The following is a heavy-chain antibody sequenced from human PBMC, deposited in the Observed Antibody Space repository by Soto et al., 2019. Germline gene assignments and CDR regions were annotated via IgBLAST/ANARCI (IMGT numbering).Heavy chain of an antibody. CDR3: AKFLLASRCWFRLVFDF. D-gene: IGHD6-13*01. J-gene: IGHJ4*02. Sequence: EVQLLESGGGLVQPGGSLRLSCAASGFTFSTYAMAWVRQAPGKGLEWVSSLSNSGGNTYYADYVKGRFTISRDNSKGTLNLQMNSLRDEDTAIYYGAKFLLASRCWFRLVFDFWGQGSLVTVSS. CDR2: LSNSGGNT. CDR1: GFTFSTYA. V-gene: IGHV3-23*01.